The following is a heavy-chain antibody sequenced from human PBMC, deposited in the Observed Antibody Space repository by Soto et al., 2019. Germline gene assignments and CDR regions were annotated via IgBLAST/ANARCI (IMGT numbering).Heavy chain of an antibody. CDR2: MYHSGST. V-gene: IGHV4-61*08. Sequence: SETLSLTCSVSGDSVSSGAYYWSWIRQPPGKGLEWIGYMYHSGSTYYNPSLKSRVTISVDNSKNTVYLQMNSLRAEDTAFYYCAKDSISDRETFNFDSWGQGTLVTVSS. CDR1: GDSVSSGAYY. D-gene: IGHD1-26*01. CDR3: AKDSISDRETFNFDS. J-gene: IGHJ4*02.